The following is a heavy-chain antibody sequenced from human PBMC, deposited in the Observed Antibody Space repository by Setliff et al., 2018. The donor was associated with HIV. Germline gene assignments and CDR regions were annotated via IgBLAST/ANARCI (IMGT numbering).Heavy chain of an antibody. CDR3: ARVGYHGSGRYSFDY. CDR2: IHTSGRT. J-gene: IGHJ4*02. V-gene: IGHV4-61*09. CDR1: GGSINRGTYY. D-gene: IGHD3-10*01. Sequence: SETLSLTCSVSGGSINRGTYYWTWIRQSAGKGLEWIGHIHTSGRTKYNPSLKSRVTISADTSKNQFSLNLSSVTAAETAVYYCARVGYHGSGRYSFDYWGQGTLVTVSS.